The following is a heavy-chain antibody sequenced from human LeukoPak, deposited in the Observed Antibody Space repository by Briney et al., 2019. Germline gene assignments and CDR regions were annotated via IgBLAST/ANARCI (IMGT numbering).Heavy chain of an antibody. CDR1: GGSISSYY. D-gene: IGHD5-12*01. J-gene: IGHJ6*02. CDR2: IYYSGST. Sequence: SETLSLTCTVSGGSISSYYWSWIRQPPGKGLEWIGYIYYSGSTNYNPSLKSRVTISVDTSKNQFSLKLSSVTAADTAVYYCASGYSASGGYYYYYGMDVWGQGTTVTVSS. V-gene: IGHV4-59*01. CDR3: ASGYSASGGYYYYYGMDV.